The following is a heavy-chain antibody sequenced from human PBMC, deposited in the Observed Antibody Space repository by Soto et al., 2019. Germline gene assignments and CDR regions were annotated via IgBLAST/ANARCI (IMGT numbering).Heavy chain of an antibody. CDR2: INPNSGGT. V-gene: IGHV1-2*02. J-gene: IGHJ4*02. Sequence: ASVKVSCKASGYTFTGYYMHWVRQAPGQGLEWMGWINPNSGGTNYAQKFQGRVTMTRDTSISTDYMELSRLRSDDTAVYYCARALRVYRSSSRSGYWGEGTLVSVSS. CDR3: ARALRVYRSSSRSGY. CDR1: GYTFTGYY. D-gene: IGHD6-6*01.